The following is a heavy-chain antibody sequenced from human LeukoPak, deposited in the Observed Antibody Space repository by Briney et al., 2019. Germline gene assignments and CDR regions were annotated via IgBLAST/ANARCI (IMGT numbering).Heavy chain of an antibody. J-gene: IGHJ4*02. CDR1: GFSFDDYV. CDR2: ISWNSGSI. V-gene: IGHV3-9*01. Sequence: PGGSLRLSCAASGFSFDDYVMHWVRQAPGKGLEWVSGISWNSGSIGYADSVKGRFTISRHNSKNTLYLQMNSLRAEDTAVYYCAIGYSGYDFLDYWGQGTLVTVSS. CDR3: AIGYSGYDFLDY. D-gene: IGHD5-12*01.